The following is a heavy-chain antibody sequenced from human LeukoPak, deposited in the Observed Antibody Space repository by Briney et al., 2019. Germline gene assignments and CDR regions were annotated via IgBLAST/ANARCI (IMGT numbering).Heavy chain of an antibody. CDR3: ARARIAAAGYYFDY. Sequence: SQTLSLTCTVSGGSISSGGYYWSWIRQHPGKGLEWIGYIYYSGSTYYNPSLKSRVTISVDTSKNQFSLKLGSVTAADTAVYYCARARIAAAGYYFDYWGQGTLVTVSS. J-gene: IGHJ4*02. D-gene: IGHD6-13*01. CDR1: GGSISSGGYY. CDR2: IYYSGST. V-gene: IGHV4-31*03.